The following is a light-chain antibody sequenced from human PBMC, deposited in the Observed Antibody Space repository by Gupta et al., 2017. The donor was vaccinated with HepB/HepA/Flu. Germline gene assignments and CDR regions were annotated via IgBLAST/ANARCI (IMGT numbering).Light chain of an antibody. CDR3: NSYTPGSTQYV. V-gene: IGLV2-14*03. J-gene: IGLJ1*01. Sequence: QSALTQPASVSGSPGQSITISCTGTSSDVGAYNYVSWYQQHPGKAPRLVLYGVTNRPSGVSDRFFGSKSGNTASLTISGLQAEDEADYYCNSYTPGSTQYVFGTGTKVTVL. CDR2: GVT. CDR1: SSDVGAYNY.